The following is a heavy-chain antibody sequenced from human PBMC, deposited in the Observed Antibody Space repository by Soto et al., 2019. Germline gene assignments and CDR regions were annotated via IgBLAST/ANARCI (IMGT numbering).Heavy chain of an antibody. CDR3: ARDAGESILSIRRARYKSYGMEV. D-gene: IGHD1-26*01. Sequence: QVQLVQSGAEVRKPGASVKVSCKASGYTCTSYGISWVRQAPGQGREWMGRINAFNGNTDNIQKFLGGVTMTTDTSTSTAYMELRSLKSDDTAGYYCARDAGESILSIRRARYKSYGMEVWGQGTAVTVSS. J-gene: IGHJ6*02. CDR1: GYTCTSYG. CDR2: INAFNGNT. V-gene: IGHV1-18*01.